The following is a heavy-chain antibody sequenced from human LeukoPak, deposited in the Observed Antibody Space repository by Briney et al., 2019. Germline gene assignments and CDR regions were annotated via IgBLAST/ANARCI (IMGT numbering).Heavy chain of an antibody. V-gene: IGHV3-21*06. CDR1: GFTFSKYW. Sequence: GGSLRLSCAASGFTFSKYWMTWVRQAPGKGLEWVSSMSGGGSYIYYADSVRGRFTISRDNAKDSLFLLMNSLRVEDTAVYYCARGRPTGSSRRFVVLWGQGTLVTVSS. D-gene: IGHD2-15*01. J-gene: IGHJ4*02. CDR3: ARGRPTGSSRRFVVL. CDR2: MSGGGSYI.